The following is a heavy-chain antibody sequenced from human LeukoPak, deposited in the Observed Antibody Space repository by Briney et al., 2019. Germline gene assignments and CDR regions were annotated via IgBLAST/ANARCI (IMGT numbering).Heavy chain of an antibody. J-gene: IGHJ4*02. D-gene: IGHD4-17*01. Sequence: PGGSLRLSCAAAGFTFSDYGMNWVRQAPGKGLEWVSAISGSGGSTYYADSVKGRFTISRDNSKNTLYLQMNSLRAEDTAVYYCAKGAVTTLDYWGQGTLVTVSS. CDR3: AKGAVTTLDY. V-gene: IGHV3-23*01. CDR2: ISGSGGST. CDR1: GFTFSDYG.